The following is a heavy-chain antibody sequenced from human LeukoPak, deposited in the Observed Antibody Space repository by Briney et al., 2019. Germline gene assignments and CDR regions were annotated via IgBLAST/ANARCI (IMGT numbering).Heavy chain of an antibody. V-gene: IGHV5-51*01. Sequence: GESLKISRKDSGHSLTTSLIVWVRQKPGKGLEWMGVIYLGDSETKYSPSFQGQVSFSADKSISTAYLQWDSLKTSDTAIYYCARPKYSSSLAFDYWGQGTPVTVSS. J-gene: IGHJ4*02. D-gene: IGHD6-6*01. CDR2: IYLGDSET. CDR3: ARPKYSSSLAFDY. CDR1: GHSLTTSL.